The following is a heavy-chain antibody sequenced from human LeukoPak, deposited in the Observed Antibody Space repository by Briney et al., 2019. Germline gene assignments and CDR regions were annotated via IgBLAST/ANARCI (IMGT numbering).Heavy chain of an antibody. D-gene: IGHD3/OR15-3a*01. J-gene: IGHJ3*02. V-gene: IGHV3-33*01. CDR2: IWYDGSNK. CDR1: GFTLSSYG. CDR3: ARGTVEANAFDI. Sequence: GGSLRLSCAVSGFTLSSYGMHWVRQAPGKGLEWVAVIWYDGSNKYYADSVKGRFTISRNNSKNTLYRQMNSLRAEGTAVYYCARGTVEANAFDIWGEGTMVTASS.